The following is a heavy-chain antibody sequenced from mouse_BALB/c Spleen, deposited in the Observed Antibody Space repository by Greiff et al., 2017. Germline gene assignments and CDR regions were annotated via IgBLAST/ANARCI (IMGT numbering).Heavy chain of an antibody. CDR2: IDPENGDT. CDR1: GFNIKDYY. V-gene: IGHV14-4*02. J-gene: IGHJ3*01. CDR3: NAHQAWFAY. Sequence: VQLKESGAELVRSGASVKLSCTASGFNIKDYYMHWVKQRPEQGLEWIGWIDPENGDTEYAPKFQGKATMTADTSSNTAYLQLSSLTSEDTAVYYCNAHQAWFAYWGQGTLVTVSA.